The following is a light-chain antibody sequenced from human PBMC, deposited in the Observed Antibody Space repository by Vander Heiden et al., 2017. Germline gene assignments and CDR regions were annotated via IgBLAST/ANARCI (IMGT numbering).Light chain of an antibody. CDR1: SSNIGAGYD. V-gene: IGLV1-40*01. CDR3: QSYDSSLSGV. J-gene: IGLJ3*02. Sequence: QSVLTQPPSVSGAPGQRVTISCTASSSNIGAGYDVHWYQQLPGTAPNLLIYGNSNRPSGVPDRFSGSKSGTSASLAITGLQAEDEADYYCQSYDSSLSGVFGGGTKLTVL. CDR2: GNS.